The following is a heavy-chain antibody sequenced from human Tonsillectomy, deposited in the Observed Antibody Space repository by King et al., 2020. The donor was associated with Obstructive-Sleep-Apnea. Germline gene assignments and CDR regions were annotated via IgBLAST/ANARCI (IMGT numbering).Heavy chain of an antibody. V-gene: IGHV3-21*01. CDR1: GFTFSSYS. J-gene: IGHJ2*01. D-gene: IGHD6-19*01. Sequence: VQLVESGGGLVKPGGSLRLSCAASGFTFSSYSMNWVRQAPGKGLEWVSSISSSSSYIYYADSVKGRFTISRDNAKNSLYLQMNSLRAEDTAVYYCARDTPLGSGWFYWYFDLWGRGTLVTVSS. CDR2: ISSSSSYI. CDR3: ARDTPLGSGWFYWYFDL.